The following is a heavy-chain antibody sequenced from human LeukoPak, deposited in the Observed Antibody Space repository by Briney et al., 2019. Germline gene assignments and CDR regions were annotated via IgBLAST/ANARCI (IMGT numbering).Heavy chain of an antibody. Sequence: WASVKVSCKASGYTFTSYDTNWVRQATGQGLEWMGWMNPNSGNTGYAQKFQGRVTMTRNTSISTAYMELSSLRSEDTAVYYCAREYPLSYSSGWYDYWGQGTLVTVSS. J-gene: IGHJ4*02. CDR2: MNPNSGNT. V-gene: IGHV1-8*01. CDR3: AREYPLSYSSGWYDY. D-gene: IGHD6-19*01. CDR1: GYTFTSYD.